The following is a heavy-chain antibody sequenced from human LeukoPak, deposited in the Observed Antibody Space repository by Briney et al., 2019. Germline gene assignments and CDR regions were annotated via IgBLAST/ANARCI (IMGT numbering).Heavy chain of an antibody. CDR1: GGSISSSSYY. CDR3: ARRAKHDDSSGYYLIN. Sequence: SETLSLTCTVSGGSISSSSYYWGWIRQPPGKGLEWIGSIYYSGSTYYNPPLKSRVTISVDTSKNQFSLKLSSVTAADTAVYYCARRAKHDDSSGYYLINWGQGTLVTVSS. J-gene: IGHJ4*02. D-gene: IGHD3-22*01. CDR2: IYYSGST. V-gene: IGHV4-39*01.